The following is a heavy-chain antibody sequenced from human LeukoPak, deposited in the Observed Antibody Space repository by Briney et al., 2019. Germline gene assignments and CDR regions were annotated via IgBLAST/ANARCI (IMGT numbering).Heavy chain of an antibody. CDR1: GYSFTSYW. D-gene: IGHD6-13*01. CDR2: IYPGNSDT. J-gene: IGHJ4*02. Sequence: GESLKISCKGSGYSFTSYWIGWVRQVPGKGLEWLGLIYPGNSDTRYSPFFQGRVTFSVDTSISTAYLHWGGLKASDTAMYYCARFALTSSLDYWGQGTLVTVSS. V-gene: IGHV5-51*01. CDR3: ARFALTSSLDY.